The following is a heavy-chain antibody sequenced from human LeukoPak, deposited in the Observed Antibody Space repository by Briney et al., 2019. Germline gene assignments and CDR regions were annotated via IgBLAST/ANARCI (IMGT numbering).Heavy chain of an antibody. D-gene: IGHD3-16*01. CDR1: GFTVSSNY. Sequence: GGSLRLSCAVSGFTVSSNYMNWVRQAPGKGLEWVSVIHAGGTTFYADSVKGRFTISRDNSKNTLYLQMNSLRADDTAVYYCAREVRGDYFDYWGQGTLVTVSS. CDR3: AREVRGDYFDY. CDR2: IHAGGTT. J-gene: IGHJ4*02. V-gene: IGHV3-53*01.